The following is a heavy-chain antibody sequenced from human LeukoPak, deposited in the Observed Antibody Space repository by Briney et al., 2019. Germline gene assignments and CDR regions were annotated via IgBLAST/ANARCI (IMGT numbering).Heavy chain of an antibody. J-gene: IGHJ4*02. Sequence: GASVKVSCKASGYTFTGYYMNWVRQASGQGLEWMGWINPNSGGTNYAQKFQGRVTMTRDTSISTANMELSRLRSDDTAVYYCARGDFGVVIMGDYWGQGTLVSVSS. CDR1: GYTFTGYY. V-gene: IGHV1-2*02. D-gene: IGHD3-3*01. CDR3: ARGDFGVVIMGDY. CDR2: INPNSGGT.